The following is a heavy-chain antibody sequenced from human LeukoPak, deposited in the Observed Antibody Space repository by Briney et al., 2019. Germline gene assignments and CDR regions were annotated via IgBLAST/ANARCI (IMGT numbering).Heavy chain of an antibody. V-gene: IGHV1-8*01. CDR3: ARDADYDFWSGYYREPFDP. J-gene: IGHJ5*02. Sequence: ASVKVSCKASGYTFTSYDINWVRQATGQGLEWMGWMNPNSGNTGYAQKFQGRVTMTRNTSISTAYMELSSLRSEDTAVYYCARDADYDFWSGYYREPFDPWGQGTLVTVSS. D-gene: IGHD3-3*01. CDR2: MNPNSGNT. CDR1: GYTFTSYD.